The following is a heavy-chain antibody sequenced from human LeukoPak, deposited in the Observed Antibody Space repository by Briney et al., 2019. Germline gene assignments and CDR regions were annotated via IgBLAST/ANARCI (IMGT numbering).Heavy chain of an antibody. Sequence: GGSLRLSCAASGFTFSSYWMHWVRQAPGEGLVWVSRIKSDGSTNYADSVKGRFTISRDNAKNTLSLQMNSLRAEDTGVYYCARAPSEIGGYYPEYFRHWGQGTLVTVSS. CDR3: ARAPSEIGGYYPEYFRH. V-gene: IGHV3-74*01. J-gene: IGHJ1*01. D-gene: IGHD3-22*01. CDR1: GFTFSSYW. CDR2: IKSDGST.